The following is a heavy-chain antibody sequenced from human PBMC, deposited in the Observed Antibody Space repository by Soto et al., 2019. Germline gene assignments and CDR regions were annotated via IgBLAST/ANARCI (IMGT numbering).Heavy chain of an antibody. CDR3: AKALLKPYMEFGAYFDY. CDR1: GFTFSSYA. CDR2: ISGSGGST. D-gene: IGHD3-16*01. J-gene: IGHJ4*02. V-gene: IGHV3-23*01. Sequence: EVQLLESGGGLVQPGGSLRLSCAASGFTFSSYAMSWVRQAPGKGLEWVSAISGSGGSTYYADSVKGRFTISRDNSKNTLYLQMNSLRAEDTAVYYCAKALLKPYMEFGAYFDYWGQGTLVTVSS.